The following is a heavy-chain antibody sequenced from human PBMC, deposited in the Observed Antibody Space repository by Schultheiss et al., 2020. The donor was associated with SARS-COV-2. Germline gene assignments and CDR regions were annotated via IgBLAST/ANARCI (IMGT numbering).Heavy chain of an antibody. V-gene: IGHV3-7*03. J-gene: IGHJ3*02. Sequence: GGSLRLSCAASGFTFSSYWMSWVRQAPGKGLEWVANIKQDGSEKYYVDSVKGRFTISRDNAKNSLYLQMNSLRAEDTAVYYCARDQHYYGSGSYGIWGQGTMVTVSS. CDR3: ARDQHYYGSGSYGI. CDR1: GFTFSSYW. D-gene: IGHD3-10*01. CDR2: IKQDGSEK.